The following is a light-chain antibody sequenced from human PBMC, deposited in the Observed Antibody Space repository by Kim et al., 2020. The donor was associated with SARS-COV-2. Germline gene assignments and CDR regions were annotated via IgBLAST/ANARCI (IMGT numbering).Light chain of an antibody. J-gene: IGKJ5*01. V-gene: IGKV3-11*01. CDR3: QQGTNWPPIT. CDR1: QSVSSY. Sequence: SPGERATLSCRASQSVSSYLAWYQQKPGQAPRLLIYDVSNRATGIPARFSGSGSGTDFTLTISSLEPEDFAVYYCQQGTNWPPITFGQGTRLEIK. CDR2: DVS.